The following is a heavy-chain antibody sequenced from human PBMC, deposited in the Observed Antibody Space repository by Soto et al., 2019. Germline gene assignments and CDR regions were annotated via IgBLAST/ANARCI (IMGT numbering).Heavy chain of an antibody. J-gene: IGHJ4*01. V-gene: IGHV3-74*01. CDR2: INGDGSST. D-gene: IGHD2-21*01. CDR1: GFTFSSYW. CDR3: ASPLGLIHSALLDY. Sequence: GSLRLSCAASGFTFSSYWMHWVRQAPGKGLVRVSRINGDGSSTNYADSVRGRFTISRDNAKNTLYLQMNSLTAEDTAVYYCASPLGLIHSALLDYWDQGTLVTVSS.